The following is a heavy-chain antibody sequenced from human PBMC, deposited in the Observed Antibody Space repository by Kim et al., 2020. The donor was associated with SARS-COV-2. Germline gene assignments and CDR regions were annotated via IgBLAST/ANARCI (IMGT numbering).Heavy chain of an antibody. CDR2: IKQDGSEK. CDR1: GFTFSSYW. J-gene: IGHJ6*02. Sequence: GGSLRLSCAASGFTFSSYWMSWVRQAPGKGLEWVANIKQDGSEKYYVDSVKGRFTISRDNAKNSLYLQMNSLRAEDTAVYYCARDVVRGVIQYYYYYGMDVWGQGTTVTVSS. V-gene: IGHV3-7*03. D-gene: IGHD3-10*01. CDR3: ARDVVRGVIQYYYYYGMDV.